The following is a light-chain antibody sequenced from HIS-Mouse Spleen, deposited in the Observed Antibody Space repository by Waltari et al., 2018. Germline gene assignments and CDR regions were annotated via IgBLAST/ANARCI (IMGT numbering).Light chain of an antibody. Sequence: QSVLTQPPSASGTPGQRVTISCSGSTSNIGSNHVYWYQKLPGTAPKLLSYRNNPRPSGVPDRFSGSKSGTSASLAISGLRSEDEADYYCAAWDDSLSGPVFGGGTKLTVL. V-gene: IGLV1-47*01. CDR2: RNN. CDR1: TSNIGSNH. J-gene: IGLJ3*02. CDR3: AAWDDSLSGPV.